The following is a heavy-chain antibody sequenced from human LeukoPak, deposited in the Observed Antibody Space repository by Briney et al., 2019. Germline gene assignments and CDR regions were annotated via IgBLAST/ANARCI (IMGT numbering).Heavy chain of an antibody. J-gene: IGHJ4*02. V-gene: IGHV3-30*18. CDR1: GFTFSNYG. Sequence: GGSLRLSCAASGFTFSNYGIHWVRQAPGKGLEWVAVISDDGSDKYYADSVKGRFTISRDNSKNTLYLQMNSLRAEDTAVYYCAKGRGGRYYYDSSGYYYFDYWGQGTLVTVSS. CDR2: ISDDGSDK. D-gene: IGHD3-22*01. CDR3: AKGRGGRYYYDSSGYYYFDY.